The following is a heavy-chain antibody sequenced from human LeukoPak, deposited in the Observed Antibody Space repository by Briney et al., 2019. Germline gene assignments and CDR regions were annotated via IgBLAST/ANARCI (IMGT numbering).Heavy chain of an antibody. D-gene: IGHD2-2*01. Sequence: ASVKVSCKASGYTFTSYGISWVRQAPGQGLEWMGWISAYNGNTNYAQKLQGRVTMTTDTSTSTAYMELRSLRSDDTAVYYCARDIPSSTSNSYYYHGMDVWGQGTTVTVSS. J-gene: IGHJ6*02. V-gene: IGHV1-18*01. CDR1: GYTFTSYG. CDR3: ARDIPSSTSNSYYYHGMDV. CDR2: ISAYNGNT.